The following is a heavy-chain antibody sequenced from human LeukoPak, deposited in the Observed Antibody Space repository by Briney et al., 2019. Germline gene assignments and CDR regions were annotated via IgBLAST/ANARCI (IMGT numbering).Heavy chain of an antibody. D-gene: IGHD2-2*01. V-gene: IGHV1-2*02. CDR1: GYTFTGYY. CDR3: ARAHCSSTSCYVGIFDY. CDR2: INPNSGGT. Sequence: GASVNVSCKASGYTFTGYYMHWVRQAPGQGLEWMGWINPNSGGTNYAQKFQGRVTMTRDTSISTAYMELSRLRSDDTAVYYCARAHCSSTSCYVGIFDYGGQGTLVTVSS. J-gene: IGHJ4*02.